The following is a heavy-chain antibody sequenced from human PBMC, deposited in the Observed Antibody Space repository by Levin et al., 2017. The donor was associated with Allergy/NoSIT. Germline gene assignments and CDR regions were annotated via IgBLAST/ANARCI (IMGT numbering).Heavy chain of an antibody. Sequence: SETLSLTCTVSGGSISSSSYYWGWIRQPPGKGLEWIGSIFHSGTTYYNPSLKSRVTISVDTSKNQFSLKLSSVTAADTAVYYCARHRYYYDSSGVDDACDIWGQGTMVTVSS. V-gene: IGHV4-39*01. J-gene: IGHJ3*02. CDR3: ARHRYYYDSSGVDDACDI. CDR2: IFHSGTT. CDR1: GGSISSSSYY. D-gene: IGHD3-22*01.